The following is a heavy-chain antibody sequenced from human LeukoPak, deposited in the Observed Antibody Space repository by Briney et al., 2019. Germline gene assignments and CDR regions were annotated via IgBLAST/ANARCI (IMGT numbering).Heavy chain of an antibody. V-gene: IGHV4-34*01. CDR2: VNHSGST. D-gene: IGHD5-12*01. CDR1: GGPFSGYS. CDR3: ARGGYSGYRSRFDY. J-gene: IGHJ4*02. Sequence: PSETLSLTCAVHGGPFSGYSWNWIRQPPGMGLEWIGEVNHSGSTDYNPSLKSRVTISVDTAKNQFSLKLSSVTAADTSVYYCARGGYSGYRSRFDYWGQGTLVTVSS.